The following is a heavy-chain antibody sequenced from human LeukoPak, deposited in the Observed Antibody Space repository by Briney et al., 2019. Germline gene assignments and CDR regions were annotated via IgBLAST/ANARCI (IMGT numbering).Heavy chain of an antibody. V-gene: IGHV3-74*03. CDR2: IESHGNDV. Sequence: GGSLRLSCAVSGFTFSSHWMHWVRQAPGKALEWVAHIESHGNDVTYADSVKGRSTISRDNAKNTLYLQMNSLRAEDTAVYYCAGGEGSSWYLAYYGMDVWGQGTTVTVSS. CDR1: GFTFSSHW. D-gene: IGHD6-13*01. J-gene: IGHJ6*02. CDR3: AGGEGSSWYLAYYGMDV.